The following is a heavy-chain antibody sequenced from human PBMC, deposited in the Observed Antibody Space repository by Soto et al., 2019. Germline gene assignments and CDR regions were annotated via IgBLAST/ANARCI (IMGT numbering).Heavy chain of an antibody. CDR2: IYTSGST. CDR1: GGSISSYY. Sequence: AETLSLTCTVSGGSISSYYWSWIRQPAGKGLEWIGRIYTSGSTNYNPSLKSRVTMSVDTSKNQFSLKLSSVTAADTAVYYCARSDGITIFGVVKGMDVWGQGTTVTVSS. D-gene: IGHD3-3*01. V-gene: IGHV4-4*07. J-gene: IGHJ6*02. CDR3: ARSDGITIFGVVKGMDV.